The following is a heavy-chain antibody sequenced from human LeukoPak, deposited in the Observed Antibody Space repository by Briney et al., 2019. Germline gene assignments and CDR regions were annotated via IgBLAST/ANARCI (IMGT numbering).Heavy chain of an antibody. J-gene: IGHJ4*02. CDR3: ARDQETRQWLAHDY. V-gene: IGHV4-34*01. D-gene: IGHD6-19*01. CDR1: GGSFSGYY. Sequence: SETLSLTCAVYGGSFSGYYWSWIRQPPGKGLEWIGEINHSGSTNYNPSLKSRVTISVDRSKNQFSLKLSSVTAADTAVYYCARDQETRQWLAHDYWGQGTLVTVSS. CDR2: INHSGST.